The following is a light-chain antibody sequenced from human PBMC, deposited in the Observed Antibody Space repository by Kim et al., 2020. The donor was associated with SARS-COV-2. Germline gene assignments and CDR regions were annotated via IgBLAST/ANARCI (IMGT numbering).Light chain of an antibody. V-gene: IGKV1-27*01. CDR2: GAS. J-gene: IGKJ4*01. CDR1: RGISNY. Sequence: DIQMTQSPSSLSASVGDRVTITCRASRGISNYLAWYQQKHGEVPKLLIYGASTLQLGVPSRFSGSGSGTEFTLTISSLQPEDVATYFCQNFDNAPLAFGGGTKVEI. CDR3: QNFDNAPLA.